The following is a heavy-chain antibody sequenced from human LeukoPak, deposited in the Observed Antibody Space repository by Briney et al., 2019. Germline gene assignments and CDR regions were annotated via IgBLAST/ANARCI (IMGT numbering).Heavy chain of an antibody. D-gene: IGHD3-9*01. Sequence: GASVKVTCKASGYTFTGYYMHWVRQAPGQGLEWMGWINPNSGGTNYAQKFQGRVTMTRDTSINTAYMELRSLRSDDTAVYYCARGQYDILTGYFTSSHFDYWGQGTLVTVSS. CDR1: GYTFTGYY. V-gene: IGHV1-2*02. CDR2: INPNSGGT. CDR3: ARGQYDILTGYFTSSHFDY. J-gene: IGHJ4*02.